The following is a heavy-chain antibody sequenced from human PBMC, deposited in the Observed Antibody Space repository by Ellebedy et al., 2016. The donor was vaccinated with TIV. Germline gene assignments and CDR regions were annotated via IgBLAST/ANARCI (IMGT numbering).Heavy chain of an antibody. D-gene: IGHD5-24*01. CDR1: GGTFSSYA. V-gene: IGHV1-69*13. Sequence: AASVKVSCKASGGTFSSYAISWVRQAPGQGLEWMGGILPIFGTANYAQKFQGRVTITADESTSTAYMELSSLRSEDTAVYYCARGTEIRPGWFDPWGQGTLVTVSS. CDR3: ARGTEIRPGWFDP. J-gene: IGHJ5*02. CDR2: ILPIFGTA.